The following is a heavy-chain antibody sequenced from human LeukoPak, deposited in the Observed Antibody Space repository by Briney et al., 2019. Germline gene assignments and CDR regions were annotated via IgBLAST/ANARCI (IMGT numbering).Heavy chain of an antibody. J-gene: IGHJ4*02. V-gene: IGHV4-61*02. D-gene: IGHD3-3*01. Sequence: LSLTCTVSVGSISSGSYYWSWIRQPAGKGLEWIGRIYTSGSTNYNPSLKSRVTISVDTSKNQFSLKLSSVTAADTAVHYCAREGDYDFWSGYFSDYWGQGTLVTVSS. CDR1: VGSISSGSYY. CDR3: AREGDYDFWSGYFSDY. CDR2: IYTSGST.